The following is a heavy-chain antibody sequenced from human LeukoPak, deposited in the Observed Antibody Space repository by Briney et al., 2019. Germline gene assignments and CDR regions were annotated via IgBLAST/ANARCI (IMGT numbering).Heavy chain of an antibody. CDR1: GLTFSNYA. V-gene: IGHV3-23*01. Sequence: PGGSLRLSCAASGLTFSNYAMSWVRQAPGKGLERVSGISGSGGSTYYADSVKGRFTISRDNSKNTLYLQMNSLRAEDTAVYYCAKYGRAWHPYYFDYWGQGTLVTVSS. CDR3: AKYGRAWHPYYFDY. J-gene: IGHJ4*02. D-gene: IGHD2-15*01. CDR2: ISGSGGST.